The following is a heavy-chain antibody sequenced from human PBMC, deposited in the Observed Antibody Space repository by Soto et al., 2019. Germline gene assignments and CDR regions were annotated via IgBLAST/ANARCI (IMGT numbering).Heavy chain of an antibody. Sequence: SVKVSCKASGGTFSSYAISWVRQAPGQRFEWMGGIIPIFGTANYAQKFQGRVTITADESTSTAYMELSSLRSEDTAVYYCAAFPYGDYVYYYYGMDVWGQGTTVTVSS. CDR1: GGTFSSYA. CDR2: IIPIFGTA. J-gene: IGHJ6*02. D-gene: IGHD4-17*01. CDR3: AAFPYGDYVYYYYGMDV. V-gene: IGHV1-69*01.